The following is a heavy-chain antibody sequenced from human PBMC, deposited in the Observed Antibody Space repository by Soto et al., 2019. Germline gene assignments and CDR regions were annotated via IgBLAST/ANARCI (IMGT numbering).Heavy chain of an antibody. V-gene: IGHV1-69*13. CDR3: ASRFTSFNTMIEPQGWFDP. J-gene: IGHJ5*02. CDR1: GGTFSSYA. Sequence: SVKVSCKASGGTFSSYAISWVRQAPGQGLEWMGGIIPIFGTANYAQKFQGRVTITADEPTSTAYMELSSLRSEDTAVYYCASRFTSFNTMIEPQGWFDPWGQGTLVTVSS. CDR2: IIPIFGTA. D-gene: IGHD3-22*01.